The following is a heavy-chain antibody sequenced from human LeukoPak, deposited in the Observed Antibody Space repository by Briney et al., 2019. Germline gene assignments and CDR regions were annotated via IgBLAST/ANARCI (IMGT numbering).Heavy chain of an antibody. CDR3: ARPYCSSTSCQVYFDY. J-gene: IGHJ4*02. CDR1: GFTFSSYA. Sequence: GGSLRLSCAASGFTFSSYAMRWVRQAPGKVLEWVAVISYDGSNKYYADSVKGRFTISRDNSKNTLYLQMISLRAEDTAVYYCARPYCSSTSCQVYFDYWGQGTLVTVSS. CDR2: ISYDGSNK. D-gene: IGHD2-2*01. V-gene: IGHV3-30-3*01.